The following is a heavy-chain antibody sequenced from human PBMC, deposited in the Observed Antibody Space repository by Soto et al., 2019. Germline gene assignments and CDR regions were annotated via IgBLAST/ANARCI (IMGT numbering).Heavy chain of an antibody. D-gene: IGHD5-12*01. CDR3: ARGIWVARTDDYYFDP. Sequence: GASVKVSCKASGYTFTSYAMHSVRQAPGQRLEWMGWINAGNGKTKYSQNFQGRVTITRDTSASIVYMEVNSLRSEDTALYSCARGIWVARTDDYYFDPWGQGTMVTVCS. CDR1: GYTFTSYA. V-gene: IGHV1-3*01. CDR2: INAGNGKT. J-gene: IGHJ4*02.